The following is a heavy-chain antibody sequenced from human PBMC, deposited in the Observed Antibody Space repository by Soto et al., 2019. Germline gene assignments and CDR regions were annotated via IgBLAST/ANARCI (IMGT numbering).Heavy chain of an antibody. J-gene: IGHJ4*02. V-gene: IGHV3-23*01. CDR2: ITTNGVRT. CDR1: GFTFNTFA. D-gene: IGHD5-12*01. CDR3: AKSGRYSGYDFPFDY. Sequence: HPGGSLRLSCVASGFTFNTFAMSWVRQAPGKGLEWVSSITTNGVRTDYAESVKGRFTISRDNSKNTLFLQMNSPRAEDTAIYYCAKSGRYSGYDFPFDYWGQGTLVTVSS.